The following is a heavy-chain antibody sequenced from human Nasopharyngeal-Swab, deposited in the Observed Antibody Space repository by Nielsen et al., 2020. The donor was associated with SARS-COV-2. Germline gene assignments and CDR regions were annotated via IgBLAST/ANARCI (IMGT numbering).Heavy chain of an antibody. CDR1: GFTFSSYS. Sequence: GGSLRLSCAPSGFTFSSYSMHWVRHAPGKGLEWVAAISYDGSNKYYADSVKGRFTISRDNSKNTLYLQMNSLRAEDTAVYYCARDRVGWSIDYWGQGTLVTVSS. CDR3: ARDRVGWSIDY. CDR2: ISYDGSNK. D-gene: IGHD2-15*01. V-gene: IGHV3-30*04. J-gene: IGHJ4*02.